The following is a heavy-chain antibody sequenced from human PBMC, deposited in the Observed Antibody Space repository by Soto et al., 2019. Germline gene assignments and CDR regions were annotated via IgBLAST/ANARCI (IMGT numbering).Heavy chain of an antibody. V-gene: IGHV1-46*03. D-gene: IGHD3-16*01. J-gene: IGHJ4*02. CDR2: INPSTGTT. CDR3: ARDLIPYY. Sequence: ASVKVSCKASGYTFTSYYMHWVRQAPGQGLEWMGIINPSTGTTTYAQKFQGRVTITRDTSTSTVSMELSSLRSADTAMYYCARDLIPYYWGRGTLVTVSS. CDR1: GYTFTSYY.